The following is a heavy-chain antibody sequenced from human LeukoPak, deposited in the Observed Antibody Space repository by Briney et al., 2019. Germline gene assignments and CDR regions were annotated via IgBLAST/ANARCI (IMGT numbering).Heavy chain of an antibody. CDR2: IYTSGST. CDR3: ASELIVVVPAAMPHTEGANYYYGMDV. Sequence: PSETLSLTCTVSGGSISSYYWSWIRQPAGKGLEWIGRIYTSGSTNYNPSLKSRVTMSVDTSKNQFSLKLSSVTAADTAVYYCASELIVVVPAAMPHTEGANYYYGMDVWGQGTTVTVSS. D-gene: IGHD2-2*01. CDR1: GGSISSYY. J-gene: IGHJ6*02. V-gene: IGHV4-4*07.